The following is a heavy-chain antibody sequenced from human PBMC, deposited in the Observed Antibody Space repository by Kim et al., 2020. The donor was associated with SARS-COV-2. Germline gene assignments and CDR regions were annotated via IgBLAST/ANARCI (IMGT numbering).Heavy chain of an antibody. J-gene: IGHJ4*02. D-gene: IGHD3-10*01. V-gene: IGHV3-23*01. CDR1: GFTFSSYA. Sequence: GGSLRLSCAASGFTFSSYAMSWVRQAPGKGLEWVSAISGSGGSTYYADSVKGRFTISRDNSKNTLYLQMNSLRAEDTAVYYCAKDPNYYGSGGYWYWGQGTLVTVSS. CDR2: ISGSGGST. CDR3: AKDPNYYGSGGYWY.